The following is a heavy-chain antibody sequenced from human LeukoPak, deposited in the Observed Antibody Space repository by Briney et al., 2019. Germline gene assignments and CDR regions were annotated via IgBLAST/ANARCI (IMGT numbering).Heavy chain of an antibody. V-gene: IGHV3-23*01. CDR2: IRGSGGST. CDR1: GSTFSIYA. CDR3: AKVYFYDTSGYYGPTFLDY. J-gene: IGHJ4*02. Sequence: GGSLRLSCAASGSTFSIYAMSWVRQAPGKGLEWVSAIRGSGGSTYYTDSVKGRFTISRDNSKNTLYLQMNSLRAEDTAVYYCAKVYFYDTSGYYGPTFLDYWGQGTLVTVSS. D-gene: IGHD3-22*01.